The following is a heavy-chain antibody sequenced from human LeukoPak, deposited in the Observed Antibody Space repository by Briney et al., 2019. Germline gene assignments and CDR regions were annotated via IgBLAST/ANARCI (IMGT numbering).Heavy chain of an antibody. D-gene: IGHD6-19*01. J-gene: IGHJ4*02. V-gene: IGHV7-4-1*02. CDR3: AREGLTGWYSSGWHYDY. Sequence: GASVKVSCKASGYTFTSYAMNWVRQAPGQGLEWMGWINTNTGNPTYAQGFTGRFVFSLDTSVSTGYLQISSLKAEDTAVYYCAREGLTGWYSSGWHYDYWGQGTLVTVSS. CDR2: INTNTGNP. CDR1: GYTFTSYA.